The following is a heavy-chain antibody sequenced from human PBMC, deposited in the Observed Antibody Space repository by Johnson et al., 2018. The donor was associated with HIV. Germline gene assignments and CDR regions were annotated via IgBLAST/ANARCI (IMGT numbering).Heavy chain of an antibody. V-gene: IGHV3-30*14. CDR2: ISYDGSNK. D-gene: IGHD3-22*01. CDR3: ARLQSSGYWSFDAFDI. CDR1: GFTFSNAW. J-gene: IGHJ3*02. Sequence: QEQLVESGGDLVKPEGSLRLSCAASGFTFSNAWMNWVRQAPGKGLEWVAVISYDGSNKYYADSVKGRFTISRDSSKNTLYLQMNSLRAEDTALYYCARLQSSGYWSFDAFDIWGEGTMVIVSS.